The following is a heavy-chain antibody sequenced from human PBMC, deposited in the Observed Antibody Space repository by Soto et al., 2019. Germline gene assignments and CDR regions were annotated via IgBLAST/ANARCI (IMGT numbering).Heavy chain of an antibody. CDR3: ARDPSFTKGTPDY. CDR1: GYTFTSYG. J-gene: IGHJ4*02. CDR2: ISAYNGDT. D-gene: IGHD3-3*01. V-gene: IGHV1-18*01. Sequence: QVQLVQSGAEVKKPGASVKVSCKTSGYTFTSYGISWVRQAPRQGLEWMGWISAYNGDTTYAQSLQGRVTMTTETPTTTAYMELRGLTSDDTAVYYCARDPSFTKGTPDYWGQGTLVSVPS.